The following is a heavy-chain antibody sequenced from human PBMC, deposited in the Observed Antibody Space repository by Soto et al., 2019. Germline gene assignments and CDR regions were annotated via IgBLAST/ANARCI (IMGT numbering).Heavy chain of an antibody. V-gene: IGHV3-23*01. D-gene: IGHD5-12*01. CDR3: AREGILRDDGMEA. J-gene: IGHJ6*02. CDR2: ISGTGGKT. CDR1: GFTFSSYA. Sequence: GGSLRLSCAASGFTFSSYALSWVRQAPGKGLEWVSIISGTGGKTYYADPVKGRFTISRDNSKNTLYLQMNSLRAEDTAVYYCAREGILRDDGMEAGGQETTLTVSS.